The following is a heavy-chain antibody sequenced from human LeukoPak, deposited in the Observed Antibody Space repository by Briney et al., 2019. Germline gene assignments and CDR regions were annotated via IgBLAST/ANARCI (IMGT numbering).Heavy chain of an antibody. CDR2: INPNSSGT. CDR3: ARTLYISAAPGGFDY. V-gene: IGHV1-2*02. CDR1: GYTFTGYY. Sequence: ASVKVSCKASGYTFTGYYMHWVRQAPGQGLEWMGWINPNSSGTNYAQKFQGRVTMTGDTSTGTVYMELNTLRSDDTAVYYCARTLYISAAPGGFDYWGQGTLVTVSS. D-gene: IGHD6-13*01. J-gene: IGHJ4*02.